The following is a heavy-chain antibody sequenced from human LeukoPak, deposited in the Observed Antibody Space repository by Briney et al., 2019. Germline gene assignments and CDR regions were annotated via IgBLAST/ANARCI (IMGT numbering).Heavy chain of an antibody. V-gene: IGHV4-34*01. CDR1: GGSFSGYY. CDR3: ARGIITMVRGVIITKGNWFDP. D-gene: IGHD3-10*01. Sequence: PSETLSLTCAVYGGSFSGYYWSWIRQPPGKGLEWIGEINHSGSTNYNPSLKSRVTISVDTSKNQLSLKLSSVTAADTAVYYCARGIITMVRGVIITKGNWFDPWGQGTLVTVSS. CDR2: INHSGST. J-gene: IGHJ5*02.